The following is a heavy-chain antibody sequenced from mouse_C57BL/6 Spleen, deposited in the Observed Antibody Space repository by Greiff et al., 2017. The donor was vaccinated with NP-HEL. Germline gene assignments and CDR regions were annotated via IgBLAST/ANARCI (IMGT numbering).Heavy chain of an antibody. J-gene: IGHJ3*01. D-gene: IGHD1-1*01. V-gene: IGHV14-4*01. Sequence: EVQLQQSGAELVRPGASVKLSCTASGFNIKDDYMHWVKQRPEQGLEWIGWIDPENGDTEYASKFQGKATITADTSSNTAYLQLSSLTSEDTAVYYCTTEEYYGSSYWCAYWGQGTLVTVSA. CDR1: GFNIKDDY. CDR3: TTEEYYGSSYWCAY. CDR2: IDPENGDT.